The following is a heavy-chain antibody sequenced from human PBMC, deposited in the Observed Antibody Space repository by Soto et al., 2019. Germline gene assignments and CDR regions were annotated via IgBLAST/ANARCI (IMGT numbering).Heavy chain of an antibody. J-gene: IGHJ5*02. D-gene: IGHD6-13*01. Sequence: LRLSCAASGFTFSSYGMHWVRQAPGKGLEWVAVIWYDGSNKYYADSVKGRFTISRDNSKNTLYLQMNSLRAEDTAVYYCARVGIAAADPPYNWFDPWGQGTLVTVSS. V-gene: IGHV3-33*01. CDR1: GFTFSSYG. CDR2: IWYDGSNK. CDR3: ARVGIAAADPPYNWFDP.